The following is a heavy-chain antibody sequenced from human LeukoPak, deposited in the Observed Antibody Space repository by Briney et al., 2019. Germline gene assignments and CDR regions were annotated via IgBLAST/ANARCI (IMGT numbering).Heavy chain of an antibody. J-gene: IGHJ4*02. V-gene: IGHV1-2*02. Sequence: ASVRVSCKASRYTFTGYYMHWVRQAPGQGLEWMGWINPNSGGTNYAQKFQGRVTMTRDTSISTAYMELSRLRSDDTAVYYCARAKRPLGSYYYDYWGQGTLVTVSS. CDR2: INPNSGGT. CDR3: ARAKRPLGSYYYDY. CDR1: RYTFTGYY. D-gene: IGHD1-26*01.